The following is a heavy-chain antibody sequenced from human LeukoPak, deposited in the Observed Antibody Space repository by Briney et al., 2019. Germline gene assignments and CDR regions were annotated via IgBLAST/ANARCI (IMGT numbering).Heavy chain of an antibody. CDR3: ARAALRITIFGVVILDWFDP. V-gene: IGHV4-59*01. D-gene: IGHD3-3*01. J-gene: IGHJ5*02. Sequence: SETLSLTCTVSGGSISSYYWSWIRQPPGKGLGWIGYIYYSGSTNYNPSLKSRVTISVDTSKNQFSLKLSSVTAADTAVYYCARAALRITIFGVVILDWFDPWGQGTLVTVSS. CDR1: GGSISSYY. CDR2: IYYSGST.